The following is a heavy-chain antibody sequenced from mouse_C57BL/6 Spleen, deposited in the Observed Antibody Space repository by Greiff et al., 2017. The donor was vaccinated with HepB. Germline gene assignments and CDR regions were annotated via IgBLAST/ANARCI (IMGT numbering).Heavy chain of an antibody. Sequence: VKLVESGPGLVQPSQSLSITCTVSGFSLTSYGVHWVRQSPGKGLEWLGVIWSGGSTDYNAAFISRLSISKDNSKSQVFFKMNSLQADDTAIYYCASHYGSSHYYAMDYWGQGTSVTVSS. CDR1: GFSLTSYG. CDR3: ASHYGSSHYYAMDY. CDR2: IWSGGST. D-gene: IGHD1-1*01. V-gene: IGHV2-2*01. J-gene: IGHJ4*01.